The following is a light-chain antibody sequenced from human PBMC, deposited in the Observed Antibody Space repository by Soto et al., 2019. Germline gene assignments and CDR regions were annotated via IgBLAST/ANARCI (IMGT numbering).Light chain of an antibody. CDR1: QDIMNY. J-gene: IGKJ4*01. Sequence: DIQMTQSPTSLSASVGDRVTITCRASQDIMNYLTWFQQKPGKAPKSLIYGASKLQSGVPSKFSGSRSGTAFTLTIISLQPEDFATYFCQQYSSYPLTFGGGTKVEIK. V-gene: IGKV1-16*02. CDR2: GAS. CDR3: QQYSSYPLT.